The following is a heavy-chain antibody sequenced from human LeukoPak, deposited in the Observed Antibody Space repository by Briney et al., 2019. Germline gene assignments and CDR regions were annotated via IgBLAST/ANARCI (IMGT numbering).Heavy chain of an antibody. D-gene: IGHD3-22*01. V-gene: IGHV4-31*03. J-gene: IGHJ4*02. CDR1: GGSISSGGHY. CDR3: ARAFDYDSSGYYGGYFDY. CDR2: IYYSGST. Sequence: PSQTLSLPCTVSGGSISSGGHYWSWIRQHPGKGLEWIGYIYYSGSTYYNPSLKSRVTISVDTSKNQFSLKVSSVTAADTAVYYCARAFDYDSSGYYGGYFDYWGQGTLVAVSS.